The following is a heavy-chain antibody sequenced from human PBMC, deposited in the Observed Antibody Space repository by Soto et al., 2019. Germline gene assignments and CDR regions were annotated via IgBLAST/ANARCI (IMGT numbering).Heavy chain of an antibody. CDR2: IYYSGST. Sequence: SETLSLTCTVSGGSVSSGSYYWSWIRQPPGKGLEWIGYIYYSGSTNYNPSLKSRVTISVDTSKNQFPLKLSSVTAADTAVYYCASDQYYCWSGPGILDYWGQGTLVTVSS. J-gene: IGHJ4*02. CDR1: GGSVSSGSYY. D-gene: IGHD3-3*01. CDR3: ASDQYYCWSGPGILDY. V-gene: IGHV4-61*01.